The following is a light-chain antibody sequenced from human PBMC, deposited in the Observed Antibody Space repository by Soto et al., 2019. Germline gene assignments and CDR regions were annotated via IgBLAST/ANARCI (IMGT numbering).Light chain of an antibody. Sequence: EIVLTQSPGTLSLSPGERATLSCRASQSISSTYLVWYQQRPGQAPRLLIYGASSRATGIPDRFSGSGSGTDFTLTISRLEPEDFAVHYCQQYHSSPPMYTFGQGTKLEIK. CDR1: QSISSTY. CDR2: GAS. CDR3: QQYHSSPPMYT. V-gene: IGKV3-20*01. J-gene: IGKJ2*01.